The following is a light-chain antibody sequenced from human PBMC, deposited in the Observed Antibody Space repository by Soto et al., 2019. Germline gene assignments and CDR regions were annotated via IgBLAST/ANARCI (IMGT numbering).Light chain of an antibody. CDR3: QQHGTSPIT. J-gene: IGKJ5*01. CDR2: GAS. V-gene: IGKV3-20*01. CDR1: QTVIHNY. Sequence: TQSPSTLPVSVGDRVTITCRASQTVIHNYLAWHQQKPGQTPRLLVYGASSRATGIPDRFSGSGSGTDFTLTISRLEPEDFAVYYCQQHGTSPITFGQGTRLEI.